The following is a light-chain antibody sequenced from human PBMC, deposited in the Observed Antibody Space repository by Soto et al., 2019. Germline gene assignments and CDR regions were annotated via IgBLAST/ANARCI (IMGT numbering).Light chain of an antibody. Sequence: QSVLTQPASVSGSPEQSITVSCTGTSSDVGGYNSVSWYQQHPGKPPKLIIYEVSNRPSGVSDRFSGSKSGNTASLTISGLQAEDEADYYCSSYTSTSSYVFATGTKVTVL. CDR1: SSDVGGYNS. J-gene: IGLJ1*01. CDR2: EVS. V-gene: IGLV2-14*03. CDR3: SSYTSTSSYV.